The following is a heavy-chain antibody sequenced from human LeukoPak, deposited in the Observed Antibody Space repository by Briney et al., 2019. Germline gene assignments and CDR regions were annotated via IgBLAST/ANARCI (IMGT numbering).Heavy chain of an antibody. CDR1: GFTFSRYW. J-gene: IGHJ4*02. CDR3: ARAGWDDFDY. V-gene: IGHV3-7*01. Sequence: GGSLRLSCAASGFTFSRYWMAWVRQAPGKGLEWVANIRGDAGDKGDADSVKGRFTISRDNSKNTLYLQMNSLRAEDTAVYYCARAGWDDFDYWGQGTLVTVSS. CDR2: IRGDAGDK. D-gene: IGHD6-19*01.